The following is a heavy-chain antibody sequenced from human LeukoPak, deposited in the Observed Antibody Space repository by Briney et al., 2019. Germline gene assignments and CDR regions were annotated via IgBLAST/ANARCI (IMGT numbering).Heavy chain of an antibody. V-gene: IGHV3-30*03. CDR3: ARVLSGRGSLYDYYYMDV. D-gene: IGHD3-10*01. Sequence: GGSLRLSCAASGFSFTKYGMHWVRQAPGKGLEWVAVISFDESNNYYADSVKGRFTISRDVSKNTLYLQMNSLRAEDTAVYYCARVLSGRGSLYDYYYMDVWGKGTTVTISS. CDR2: ISFDESNN. J-gene: IGHJ6*03. CDR1: GFSFTKYG.